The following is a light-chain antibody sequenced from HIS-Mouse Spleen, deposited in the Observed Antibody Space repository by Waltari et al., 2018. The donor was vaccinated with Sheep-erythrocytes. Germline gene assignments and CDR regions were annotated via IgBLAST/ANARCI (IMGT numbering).Light chain of an antibody. Sequence: QSALTQPASVSGSPGQSLTIPCTGTSSDVGGYNYFSWYQQHPGKAPKLMIYDVSKRPSGVPDRFSGSKSGNTASLTISGLQAEDEADYYCCSYAGSYNHVFATGTKVTVL. CDR3: CSYAGSYNHV. V-gene: IGLV2-11*01. CDR2: DVS. J-gene: IGLJ1*01. CDR1: SSDVGGYNY.